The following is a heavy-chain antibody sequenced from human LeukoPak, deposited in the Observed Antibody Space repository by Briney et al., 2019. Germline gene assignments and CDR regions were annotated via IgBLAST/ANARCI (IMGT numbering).Heavy chain of an antibody. D-gene: IGHD2-21*02. J-gene: IGHJ4*02. CDR1: GVIFNNAW. Sequence: GGSLRLSCVASGVIFNNAWMNWVRQAPGKGLEWVSYISSSGSTIYYADSVKGRFTISRDNAKNSLYLQMNSLRAEDTAVYYCATQNSGGDGYFDYWGQGTLVTVSS. V-gene: IGHV3-11*04. CDR3: ATQNSGGDGYFDY. CDR2: ISSSGSTI.